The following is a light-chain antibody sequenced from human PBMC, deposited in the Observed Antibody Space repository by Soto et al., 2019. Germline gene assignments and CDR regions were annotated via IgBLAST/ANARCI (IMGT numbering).Light chain of an antibody. CDR3: QQYNTWPRT. CDR1: QSVSNN. V-gene: IGKV3-15*01. J-gene: IGKJ1*01. CDR2: GAS. Sequence: EIVMTQSPATLSVSPGERATLSCRASQSVSNNLAWYQQKPGQAPRLLIYGASTRATGIPARFRVSGSGTEFTLTVSSLQSEDFAVYYCQQYNTWPRTFGQGTKVEIK.